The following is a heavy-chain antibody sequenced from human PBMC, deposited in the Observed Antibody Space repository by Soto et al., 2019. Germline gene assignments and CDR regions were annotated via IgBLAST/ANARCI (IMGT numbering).Heavy chain of an antibody. V-gene: IGHV1-69*02. D-gene: IGHD2-2*01. CDR1: GGTFSSYT. Sequence: SVKVSCKASGGTFSSYTISWVRQAPGQGLEWMGRIIPILGIANYAQKFQGRVTITADKSTSTAYMELSSLRSEDTAVYYCARDCWSSTSCYGLYYYYYYMDVWGKGTTVTVSS. J-gene: IGHJ6*03. CDR2: IIPILGIA. CDR3: ARDCWSSTSCYGLYYYYYYMDV.